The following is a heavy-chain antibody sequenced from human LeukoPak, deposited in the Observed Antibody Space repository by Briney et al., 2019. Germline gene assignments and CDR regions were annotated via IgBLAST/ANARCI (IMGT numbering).Heavy chain of an antibody. Sequence: ASVKVSCKASGHTFPGYYMHWVRQAPGQGLEWMGWINPNSGGTNYAQKFQGRVTITRDTSISTAYMELSRLRSDDTAVYYCARDGLYCSSTSCRTTVFGYWGQGTLVTVSP. CDR1: GHTFPGYY. CDR3: ARDGLYCSSTSCRTTVFGY. V-gene: IGHV1-2*02. J-gene: IGHJ4*02. CDR2: INPNSGGT. D-gene: IGHD2-2*01.